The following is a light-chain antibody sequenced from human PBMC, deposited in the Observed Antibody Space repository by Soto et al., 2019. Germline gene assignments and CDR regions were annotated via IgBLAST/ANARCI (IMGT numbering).Light chain of an antibody. CDR2: AAS. V-gene: IGKV1-12*01. CDR3: QQAASFPLT. CDR1: QDIRTW. Sequence: IQMTQSPSSVAASVGDRVTITCRASQDIRTWLAWYQQKPGRAPKLLIFAASSLQSGVPSRFRGSGSGTDVTLTITRLQPEDFGTYYCQQAASFPLTFGGGTKVEV. J-gene: IGKJ4*01.